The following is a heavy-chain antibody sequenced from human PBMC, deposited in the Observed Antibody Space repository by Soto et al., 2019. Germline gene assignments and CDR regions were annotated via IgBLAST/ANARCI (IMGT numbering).Heavy chain of an antibody. CDR1: GFTFSSYA. D-gene: IGHD4-17*01. CDR2: ISGSGGST. Sequence: GGSLRLSCAASGFTFSSYAMSWVRQAPGKGLEWVSAISGSGGSTYYADSVKGRFTISRDNSKNTLYLQMNSLRAEDTAVYYCAKKLTTVTPRLGAPSDYWGQGTLVTVSS. CDR3: AKKLTTVTPRLGAPSDY. J-gene: IGHJ4*02. V-gene: IGHV3-23*01.